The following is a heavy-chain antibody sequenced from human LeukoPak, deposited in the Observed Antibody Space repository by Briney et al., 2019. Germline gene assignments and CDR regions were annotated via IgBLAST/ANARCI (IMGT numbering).Heavy chain of an antibody. CDR2: INTAGSST. CDR1: GLTFSSYW. V-gene: IGHV3-74*01. Sequence: GGSLRLSCAASGLTFSSYWMHWVRQAPGKGLMWVSRINTAGSSTDYADSVKGRFTISRDNAKNTLYLQMNSLRAEDTAVYYCTREGTNDAFDIWGQGTVVIVSS. D-gene: IGHD3-10*01. J-gene: IGHJ3*02. CDR3: TREGTNDAFDI.